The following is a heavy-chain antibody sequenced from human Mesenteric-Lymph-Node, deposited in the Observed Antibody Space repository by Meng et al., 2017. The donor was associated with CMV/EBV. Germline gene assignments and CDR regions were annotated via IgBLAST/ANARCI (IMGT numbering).Heavy chain of an antibody. CDR1: GITFSSQW. CDR3: GRGSGWLVDY. D-gene: IGHD6-19*01. J-gene: IGHJ4*02. Sequence: GGSLRLSCAASGITFSSQWMTWVRQAPGKGLEWVANINQDGSGKSYVDSVKGRFTISRDNAKNSVYLQMNSLRVEDTAVYYCGRGSGWLVDYWGQGTLVTVSS. V-gene: IGHV3-7*04. CDR2: INQDGSGK.